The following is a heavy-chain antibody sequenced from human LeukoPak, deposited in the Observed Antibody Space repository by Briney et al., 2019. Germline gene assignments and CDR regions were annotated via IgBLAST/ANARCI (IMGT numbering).Heavy chain of an antibody. CDR2: ISSSGSTI. J-gene: IGHJ4*02. V-gene: IGHV3-48*03. CDR1: GFTFSTYE. CDR3: ARYYYDSSGYYYFDY. D-gene: IGHD3-22*01. Sequence: PGGSLRLSCAASGFTFSTYEMNWVRQAPGKGLEWVSYISSSGSTIYYADSVKGRFTISRDNAKNSLYLQMNSLRAEDMAVYYSARYYYDSSGYYYFDYWGQGTLVTVSS.